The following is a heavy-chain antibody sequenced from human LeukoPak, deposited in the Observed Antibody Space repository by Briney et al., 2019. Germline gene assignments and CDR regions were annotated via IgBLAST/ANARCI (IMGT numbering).Heavy chain of an antibody. Sequence: SETLSLTCAVFGGSFSGYYWTWVRQAPGKGLEWIGEINESGTTNYNASLNNRVTISVDTSKNQFSLKLTSLTAADTAVFYCARALMTLVRGVPGTTWFHPWGQGTLVTVSS. CDR2: INESGTT. CDR3: ARALMTLVRGVPGTTWFHP. CDR1: GGSFSGYY. J-gene: IGHJ5*02. V-gene: IGHV4-34*01. D-gene: IGHD3-10*01.